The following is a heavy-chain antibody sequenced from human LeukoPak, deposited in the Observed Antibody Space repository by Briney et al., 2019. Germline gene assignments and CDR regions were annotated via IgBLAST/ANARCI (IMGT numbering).Heavy chain of an antibody. D-gene: IGHD2-2*01. Sequence: SETLSLTCAVYGGSFSGYYWSWIRQPPGKGLEWIGEINHSGSTNYNPSLKSRVTISVDTSKNQFSLKLSSVTAADTAVYYCARVEVVPAAKYDYWGQGTLVTVSS. CDR3: ARVEVVPAAKYDY. J-gene: IGHJ4*02. V-gene: IGHV4-34*01. CDR2: INHSGST. CDR1: GGSFSGYY.